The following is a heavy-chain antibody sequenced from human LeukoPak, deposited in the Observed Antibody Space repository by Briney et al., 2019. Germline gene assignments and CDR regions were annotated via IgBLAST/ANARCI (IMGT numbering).Heavy chain of an antibody. V-gene: IGHV3-9*01. Sequence: GGSLRLPCAASGFTFDDYAMHWVPQAPGKGLEWVSGISWNSGSIGYADSVRGRFTISRDNAKNSLYLQMNTLRGEDTALYYCAKDATTPRCSGGSCYYYYGMDVWGQGTTVTVSS. CDR1: GFTFDDYA. J-gene: IGHJ6*02. D-gene: IGHD2-15*01. CDR3: AKDATTPRCSGGSCYYYYGMDV. CDR2: ISWNSGSI.